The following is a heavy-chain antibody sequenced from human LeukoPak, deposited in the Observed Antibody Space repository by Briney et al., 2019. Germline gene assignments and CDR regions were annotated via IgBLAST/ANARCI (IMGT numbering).Heavy chain of an antibody. D-gene: IGHD1-26*01. Sequence: SETLSLTCTVSGVSINTYYASWIRQAPGKGLEFIGFIYNGGNTNYNPSLKRRATISVDTSNNQFSLRLTSVTAADTAMYYCAAGPWELDFWGQGTLVTVSS. CDR3: AAGPWELDF. CDR1: GVSINTYY. CDR2: IYNGGNT. J-gene: IGHJ4*02. V-gene: IGHV4-4*09.